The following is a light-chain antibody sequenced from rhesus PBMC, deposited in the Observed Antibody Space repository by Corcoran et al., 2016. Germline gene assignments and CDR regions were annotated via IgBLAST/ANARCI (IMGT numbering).Light chain of an antibody. CDR3: QRYDDLPHS. CDR2: AAS. Sequence: DIQMTQSPSSLSASVGDKVTITCHASKGISSWLAWYQQKPGKAPKPLIYAASRLQSGVPSRFSGMGSGTDYTLNIRSLQPEDFATFYCQRYDDLPHSFGQGTKVVIK. V-gene: IGKV1-19*01. J-gene: IGKJ2*01. CDR1: KGISSW.